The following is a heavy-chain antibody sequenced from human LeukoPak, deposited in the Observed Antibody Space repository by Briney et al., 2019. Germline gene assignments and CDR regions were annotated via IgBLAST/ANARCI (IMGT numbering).Heavy chain of an antibody. V-gene: IGHV1-2*02. J-gene: IGHJ5*02. CDR1: GYTFTGYY. Sequence: ASVKVSCKASGYTFTGYYMHWVRQAPGQGLEWMGWINPNSGGTNYAQKFQGRVTMTRDTSISTAYMELSGLRSDDTAVYYCARERKGIAVAGTVDWFDPWGQGTLVTVSS. CDR2: INPNSGGT. D-gene: IGHD6-19*01. CDR3: ARERKGIAVAGTVDWFDP.